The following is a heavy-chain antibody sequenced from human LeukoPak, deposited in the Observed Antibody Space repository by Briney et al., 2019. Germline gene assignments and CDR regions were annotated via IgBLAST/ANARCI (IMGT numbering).Heavy chain of an antibody. Sequence: SETLSLTCTVSGGSISSYYWSWIRQPPGKGLEWIGYIYTSGSTNYNPSLKSRVTISVDTSKNQFSLKLSSVTAADTAVYYCASTTLLWFGDPLAFDIWGQGTMVTVSS. CDR3: ASTTLLWFGDPLAFDI. V-gene: IGHV4-4*09. CDR1: GGSISSYY. J-gene: IGHJ3*02. D-gene: IGHD3-10*01. CDR2: IYTSGST.